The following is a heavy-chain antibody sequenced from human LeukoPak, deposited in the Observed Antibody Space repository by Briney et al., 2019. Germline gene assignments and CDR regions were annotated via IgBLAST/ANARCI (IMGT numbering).Heavy chain of an antibody. CDR1: GFTVSSNY. CDR3: ARSLSLYDRFDY. D-gene: IGHD5/OR15-5a*01. CDR2: IYGGGSA. Sequence: GGSLRLSCAASGFTVSSNYMNWARQAPGKGLEWVSIIYGGGSAYYADSVKGRFTISRDNSKNTLYLEMNSLRAEDTAVYYCARSLSLYDRFDYWGQGTLVTVSS. J-gene: IGHJ4*02. V-gene: IGHV3-66*01.